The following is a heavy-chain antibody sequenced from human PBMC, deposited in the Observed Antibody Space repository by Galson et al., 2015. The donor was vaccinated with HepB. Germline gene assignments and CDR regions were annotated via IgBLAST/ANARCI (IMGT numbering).Heavy chain of an antibody. CDR3: ARRYNWNYYFQY. J-gene: IGHJ4*02. CDR2: ISGRSGSNI. D-gene: IGHD1-7*01. V-gene: IGHV3-11*01. CDR1: GFTFSDYY. Sequence: SLRLSCAASGFTFSDYYMSWIRQAPGKGLEWVAYISGRSGSNIYYADSVKGRFTISRDNAGKSLYLQMNSLRVEDTAVYYCARRYNWNYYFQYWGQGTLVAVSS.